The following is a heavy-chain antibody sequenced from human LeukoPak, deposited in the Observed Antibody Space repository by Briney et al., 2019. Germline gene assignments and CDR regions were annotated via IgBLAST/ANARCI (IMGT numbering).Heavy chain of an antibody. V-gene: IGHV3-7*01. CDR3: ARATRLPDY. J-gene: IGHJ4*02. CDR2: INQDGSEK. D-gene: IGHD3-16*01. CDR1: GFTFSTTW. Sequence: PGGSLRLSCIVSGFTFSTTWMSWVRQAPGKRPEWVAIINQDGSEKIYVDSLKGRFTISRDNAKDSLYLQMHSLRVEDTAVYYCARATRLPDYWGQGTLVIVSS.